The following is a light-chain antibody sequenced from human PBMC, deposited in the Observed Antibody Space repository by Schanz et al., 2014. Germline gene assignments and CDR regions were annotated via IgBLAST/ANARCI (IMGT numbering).Light chain of an antibody. CDR2: EGS. Sequence: QSALTQPASVSGAPGQSITISCTGTTSDIGSYDFVSWYRQHPGEAPKLMIYEGSKRPSGVSNRFSGSRSGNTASLTISGLQAEDEADYYCSSYTSISTLNYVFGSGTKLTVL. J-gene: IGLJ1*01. CDR1: TSDIGSYDF. CDR3: SSYTSISTLNYV. V-gene: IGLV2-14*02.